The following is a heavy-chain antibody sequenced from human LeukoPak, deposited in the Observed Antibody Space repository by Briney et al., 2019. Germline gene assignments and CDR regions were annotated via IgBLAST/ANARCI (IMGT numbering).Heavy chain of an antibody. D-gene: IGHD3-9*01. CDR3: ARGGALRYFEWFSAY. J-gene: IGHJ4*02. CDR1: GYNFTNYY. CDR2: MNPSGDTT. V-gene: IGHV1-46*01. Sequence: ASVKVSCKTSGYNFTNYYMHWVRQAPGHGLEWMGIMNPSGDTTTYAEKFQGRVTMTRDTSTSTVYMELSSLRSEDAAVYYCARGGALRYFEWFSAYWGQGTLVTVSS.